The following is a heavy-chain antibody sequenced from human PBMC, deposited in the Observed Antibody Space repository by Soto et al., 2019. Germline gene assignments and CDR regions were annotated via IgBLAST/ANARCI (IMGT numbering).Heavy chain of an antibody. CDR3: AKEAGGIATYAFDV. V-gene: IGHV3-9*01. D-gene: IGHD3-16*02. CDR2: IRWNSGSI. J-gene: IGHJ3*01. Sequence: GGSLRLSCAASGFTFDDYAMHWVRQAPGKGLEWVSGIRWNSGSIGYADSVKGRFTISRDNAKNSLYLQMNSLRAEDTALYYCAKEAGGIATYAFDVWGQGTMVTVSS. CDR1: GFTFDDYA.